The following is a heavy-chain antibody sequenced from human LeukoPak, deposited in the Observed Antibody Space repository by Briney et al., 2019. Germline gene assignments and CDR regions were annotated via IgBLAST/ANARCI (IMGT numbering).Heavy chain of an antibody. D-gene: IGHD1-26*01. CDR2: IIPIFGTA. Sequence: VASVKVSCKASGGTFSSYTITWVRQAPGQGLEWMGGIIPIFGTANYAQKFQGRVTITADKSTSTAYMELSSLRSEDTAVYYCARVVYSGSYGDYYYYYMDVWGKGTTVTVSS. J-gene: IGHJ6*03. V-gene: IGHV1-69*06. CDR3: ARVVYSGSYGDYYYYYMDV. CDR1: GGTFSSYT.